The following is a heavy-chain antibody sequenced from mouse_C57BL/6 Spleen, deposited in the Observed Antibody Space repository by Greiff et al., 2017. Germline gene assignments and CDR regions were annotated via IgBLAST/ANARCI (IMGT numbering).Heavy chain of an antibody. CDR1: GYTFTSYG. V-gene: IGHV1-81*01. J-gene: IGHJ2*01. CDR3: ARSWDY. Sequence: QVQLQQSGAELARPGASVKLSCKASGYTFTSYGISWVKLRTGQGLEWIGEIYPRSGNTYYNEKFKGKATLTADKSSSTAYMELRSLTSEDSAVYFCARSWDYWGQGTTLTVSS. CDR2: IYPRSGNT.